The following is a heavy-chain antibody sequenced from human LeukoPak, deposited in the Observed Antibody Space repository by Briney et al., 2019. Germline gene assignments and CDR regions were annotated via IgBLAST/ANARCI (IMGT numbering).Heavy chain of an antibody. V-gene: IGHV4-30-4*01. D-gene: IGHD5-18*01. Sequence: SQTLSLTCTVSGGSISRGDYYWSWIRQPPGKGLEWIGYIYYSGSTYYNPSLKSRVTISVDTSKNQFSLKLSSVTAADTAVYYCARGLLRGQWRRLWFKDGGMEVWGQGTTVTVSS. CDR2: IYYSGST. CDR1: GGSISRGDYY. J-gene: IGHJ6*02. CDR3: ARGLLRGQWRRLWFKDGGMEV.